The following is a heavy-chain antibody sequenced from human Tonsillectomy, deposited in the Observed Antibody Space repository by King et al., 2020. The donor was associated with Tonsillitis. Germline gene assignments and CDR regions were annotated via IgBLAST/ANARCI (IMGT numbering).Heavy chain of an antibody. CDR3: ARELRYVDWLPSTDSPGAFDI. CDR2: ISSSSSTI. D-gene: IGHD3-9*01. J-gene: IGHJ3*02. V-gene: IGHV3-48*01. Sequence: VQLVESGGGLVQPGGSLRLSCAASGFTFSSYSMNWVRQAPGKGLEWVSYISSSSSTIYYADSVKGRFTISRDNAKNSLYPQMNSLRAEDTAVYYCARELRYVDWLPSTDSPGAFDIWGQGTMVTVSS. CDR1: GFTFSSYS.